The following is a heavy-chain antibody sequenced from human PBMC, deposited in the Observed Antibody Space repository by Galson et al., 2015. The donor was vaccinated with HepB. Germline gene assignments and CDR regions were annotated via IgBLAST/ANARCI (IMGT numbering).Heavy chain of an antibody. CDR2: INPSGGST. V-gene: IGHV1-46*04. J-gene: IGHJ4*02. CDR1: GYTFTSYY. Sequence: SVKVSCKASGYTFTSYYMHWVRQAPGQGLEWMGIINPSGGSTSYAQKLQGRVAMTRDTSTSTVYMELSSLRSEDTAVYYCARGRGAAFLDYWGQGTLVTVSS. CDR3: ARGRGAAFLDY. D-gene: IGHD1-26*01.